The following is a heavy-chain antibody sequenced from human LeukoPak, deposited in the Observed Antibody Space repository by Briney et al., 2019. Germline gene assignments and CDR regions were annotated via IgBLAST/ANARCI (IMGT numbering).Heavy chain of an antibody. J-gene: IGHJ6*02. CDR2: IIPIFGTA. CDR1: GGTFSSYA. CDR3: ARGGMRYYDSSGCIPQDYYYGMDV. V-gene: IGHV1-69*13. Sequence: AASVKVSCKASGGTFSSYAISWVRQAPGQGLEWMGGIIPIFGTANYAQKFQGRVTITADESTSTAYMELSSLRSEDTAMYYCARGGMRYYDSSGCIPQDYYYGMDVWGQGTTVTVSS. D-gene: IGHD3-22*01.